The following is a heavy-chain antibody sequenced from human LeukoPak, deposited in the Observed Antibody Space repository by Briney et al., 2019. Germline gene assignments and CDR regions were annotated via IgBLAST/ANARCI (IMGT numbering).Heavy chain of an antibody. D-gene: IGHD6-13*01. V-gene: IGHV3-20*04. CDR3: ARDGYSSSWYSGAFDI. Sequence: GGSLRLSCAASGFTVSSNYMSWVRQAPGKGLECVSGINWNGGSTGYADSVKGRFTISRDNAKNSLYLQMNSLRAEDTALYYCARDGYSSSWYSGAFDIWGQGTMVTVSS. J-gene: IGHJ3*02. CDR2: INWNGGST. CDR1: GFTVSSNY.